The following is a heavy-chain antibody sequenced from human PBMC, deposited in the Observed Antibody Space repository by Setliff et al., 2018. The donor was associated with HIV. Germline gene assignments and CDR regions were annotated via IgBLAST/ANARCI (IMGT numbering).Heavy chain of an antibody. CDR3: AGHFYYSGSGIWAGLDS. CDR1: GGSFSGHF. Sequence: SETLSLTCAVYGGSFSGHFWTWIRQPPGKGLEWIGNINPNGDTNYNPSLKSRVTMSVDTSKKQFSLKLTSVTAADTAVYYCAGHFYYSGSGIWAGLDSWGQGTLVTV. CDR2: INPNGDT. V-gene: IGHV4-34*01. J-gene: IGHJ4*02. D-gene: IGHD3-10*01.